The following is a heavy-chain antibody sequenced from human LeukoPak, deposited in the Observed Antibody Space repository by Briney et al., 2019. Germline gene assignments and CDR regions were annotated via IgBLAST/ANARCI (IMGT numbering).Heavy chain of an antibody. D-gene: IGHD5-12*01. J-gene: IGHJ3*02. Sequence: GASLQISCQGSGYSFTSYWIGWVRQLPGKGLEWMGIIYPGDSDTRYSPSFQGQVTISADKSISTAYLQWSSLKASDTAMYYCARYSGYDWEYAFDIWGQGTMVTVSS. CDR3: ARYSGYDWEYAFDI. CDR1: GYSFTSYW. V-gene: IGHV5-51*01. CDR2: IYPGDSDT.